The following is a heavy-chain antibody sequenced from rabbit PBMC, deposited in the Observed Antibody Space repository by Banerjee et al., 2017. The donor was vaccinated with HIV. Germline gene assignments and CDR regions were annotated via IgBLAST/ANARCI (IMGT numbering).Heavy chain of an antibody. Sequence: QEQLKEPGGALVTPGGTLTLTCTASGSDISSHSMCWVRQAPGKGLEWIACIIISNGNTYYASWAKGRFTISKTSSTTVTLQMTSLTAADTATYFCARDAVAAYYSLDLWGPGTLSPS. CDR2: IIISNGNT. CDR3: ARDAVAAYYSLDL. V-gene: IGHV1S45*01. CDR1: GSDISSHS. D-gene: IGHD1-1*01. J-gene: IGHJ6*01.